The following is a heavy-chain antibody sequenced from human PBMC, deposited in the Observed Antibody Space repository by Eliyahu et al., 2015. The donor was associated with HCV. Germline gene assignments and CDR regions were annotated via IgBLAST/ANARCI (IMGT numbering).Heavy chain of an antibody. V-gene: IGHV3-7*01. CDR3: ARDSPTHYYGSGSYRGPLDY. J-gene: IGHJ4*02. Sequence: EVQLVESGGGLVQPGGSXXLSCAASGFXFSSYWXXWVRQAPGKGLEWVXNXKQDGSEKYYVDSVKGRFTISRDNAKNSLYLQMNSLRAEDTAVYYCARDSPTHYYGSGSYRGPLDYWGQGTLVTVSS. CDR1: GFXFSSYW. CDR2: XKQDGSEK. D-gene: IGHD3-10*01.